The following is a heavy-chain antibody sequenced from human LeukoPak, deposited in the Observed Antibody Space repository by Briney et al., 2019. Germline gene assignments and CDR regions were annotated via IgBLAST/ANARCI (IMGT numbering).Heavy chain of an antibody. CDR2: ISAYNGNT. CDR1: GYTFTSYG. Sequence: ASVKVSCKASGYTFTSYGISWVRQAPGQGLEWMGWISAYNGNTNYAQKFQGRVTMTRDTSISTAYMELSRLRSDDTAVYYCALGSGYDSNFDYWGQGTLVTVSS. J-gene: IGHJ4*02. CDR3: ALGSGYDSNFDY. V-gene: IGHV1-18*01. D-gene: IGHD5-12*01.